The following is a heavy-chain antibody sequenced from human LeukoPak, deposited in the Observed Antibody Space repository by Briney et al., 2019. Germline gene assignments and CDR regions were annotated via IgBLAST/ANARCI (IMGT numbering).Heavy chain of an antibody. CDR1: GGSISVYY. D-gene: IGHD3-22*01. Sequence: SETLSLTCTVFGGSISVYYWSWIRQPAGKGLEWIGRIYTSGSTNYNPSLKSRVTISVDTSKNQFSLKLSSVTAADTAVYYCARSEYYYDSSGYSDYWGQGTLVTVSS. CDR2: IYTSGST. V-gene: IGHV4-4*07. CDR3: ARSEYYYDSSGYSDY. J-gene: IGHJ4*02.